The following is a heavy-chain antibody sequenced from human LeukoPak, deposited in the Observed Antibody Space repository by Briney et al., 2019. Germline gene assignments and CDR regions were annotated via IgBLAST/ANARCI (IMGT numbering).Heavy chain of an antibody. J-gene: IGHJ5*02. CDR2: ISAYNGNT. D-gene: IGHD6-19*01. V-gene: IGHV1-18*01. CDR1: GYTFTSYG. Sequence: ASVKVFCKASGYTFTSYGISWVRQAPGQGLEWMGWISAYNGNTNYAQKLQGRVTMTTDTSTSTAYMELRSLRSDDTAVYYCARDLRGVSRYSSGSNWFDPWGQGTLVTVSS. CDR3: ARDLRGVSRYSSGSNWFDP.